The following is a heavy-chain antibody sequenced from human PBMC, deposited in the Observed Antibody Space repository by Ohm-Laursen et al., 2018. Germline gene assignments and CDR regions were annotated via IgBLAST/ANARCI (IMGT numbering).Heavy chain of an antibody. D-gene: IGHD3-22*01. V-gene: IGHV4-59*01. CDR1: GCSISSYY. CDR3: ARVDDSSGYYTVDY. CDR2: IYYSGST. Sequence: SETLSFTCTVSGCSISSYYWSWIRQPPGKGLEWIGYIYYSGSTNYNPSLKSRVTISVDTSKNQFSLKLSSVTAADTGVYYCARVDDSSGYYTVDYWGQGTLVTVSS. J-gene: IGHJ4*02.